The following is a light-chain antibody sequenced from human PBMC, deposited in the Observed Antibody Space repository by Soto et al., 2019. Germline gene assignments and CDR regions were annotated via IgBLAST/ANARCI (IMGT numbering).Light chain of an antibody. CDR1: DNGSKP. CDR3: QVWDSSSDRLVV. V-gene: IGLV3-21*02. J-gene: IGLJ2*01. Sequence: YELTQPPSVSVAPGQTARITCGGSDNGSKPVHWYQQKPGQAPVLVVFDNSDRASGIPERLSGSNSGNTATLTISRVEAGDEADYYCQVWDSSSDRLVVFGGGTKLTVL. CDR2: DNS.